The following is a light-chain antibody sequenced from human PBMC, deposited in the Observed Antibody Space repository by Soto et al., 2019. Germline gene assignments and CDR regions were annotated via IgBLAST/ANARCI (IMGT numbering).Light chain of an antibody. V-gene: IGKV1-27*01. CDR2: AAS. Sequence: DIQMTQSPSSLSASVGDRVTITCRASQGISIYLAWYQQKPGKAPKLLIYAASTLQSGVPSRFNGSGTGTDFTLTISSLQSEDVATYYCQKYNSPPWTFGQGTKVEIK. J-gene: IGKJ1*01. CDR1: QGISIY. CDR3: QKYNSPPWT.